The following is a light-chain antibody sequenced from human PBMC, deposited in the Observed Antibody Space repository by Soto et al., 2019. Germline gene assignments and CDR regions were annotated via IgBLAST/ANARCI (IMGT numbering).Light chain of an antibody. CDR1: QSVSSN. Sequence: DIVITQSPLSLPVTPGEPASISCRASQSVSSNLAWYQQKPGQAPRLLIYDASNRATGIPERFSGSGSGTDFTLSISSLEPEDFAVYYCQLSQQRSSWPPIAFGQGTRLEIK. CDR3: QLSQQRSSWPPIA. V-gene: IGKV3-11*01. CDR2: DAS. J-gene: IGKJ5*01.